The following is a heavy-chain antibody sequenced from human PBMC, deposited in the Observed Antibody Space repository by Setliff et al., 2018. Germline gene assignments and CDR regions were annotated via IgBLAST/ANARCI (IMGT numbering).Heavy chain of an antibody. CDR1: GGSISSSNYC. D-gene: IGHD3-3*01. V-gene: IGHV4-39*01. J-gene: IGHJ4*02. CDR3: ARHFRSSKVQFLEYLSDYYFDS. Sequence: SETLSLICTVSGGSISSSNYCWGWIRQPPGKGLEWIGSMYYSGNTYCNPSLKSRVTIFVDTSKNQVSLRLSSVTAADTAVYYCARHFRSSKVQFLEYLSDYYFDSWGQGTLVTVSS. CDR2: MYYSGNT.